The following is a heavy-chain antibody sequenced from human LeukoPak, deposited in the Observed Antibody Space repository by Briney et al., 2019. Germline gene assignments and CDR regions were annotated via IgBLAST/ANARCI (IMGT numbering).Heavy chain of an antibody. V-gene: IGHV3-7*03. CDR2: INHNGNVN. Sequence: GGSLRLSCAASGFTFSSYWKNWARQAPGKGLEWVASINHNGNVNYYVDSVKGRFTISRDNAKNSLYLQMSNLRAEDTAVYFCARGGGLDVWGQGATVTVSS. J-gene: IGHJ6*02. CDR3: ARGGGLDV. D-gene: IGHD3-16*01. CDR1: GFTFSSYW.